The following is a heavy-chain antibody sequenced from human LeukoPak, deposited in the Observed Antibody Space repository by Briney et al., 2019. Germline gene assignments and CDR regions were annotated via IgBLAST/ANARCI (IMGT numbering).Heavy chain of an antibody. CDR3: ARDGPSSSYDY. D-gene: IGHD6-13*01. V-gene: IGHV3-21*01. J-gene: IGHJ4*02. CDR2: ISSSSSYI. Sequence: GGALGLSGAASGFTFSSYSMNWVRQAPGKGLEWVSSISSSSSYIYYADSVKGRYTISRDNAKNSLYLQMNSLRAEDTAVYYCARDGPSSSYDYWGQGTLVTVSS. CDR1: GFTFSSYS.